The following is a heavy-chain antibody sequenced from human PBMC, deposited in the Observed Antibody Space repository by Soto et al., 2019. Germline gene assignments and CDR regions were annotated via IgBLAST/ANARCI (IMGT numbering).Heavy chain of an antibody. Sequence: GESLKISCKGSGYSFTSYWIGWVRQMPGKGLEWMGIIYPGDSDTRYSPSFQGQVTISADKSISTAYLQWSSLKASDTAMYYCAVTNRGYSYGPDAFDIWGQGTMVTVSS. D-gene: IGHD5-18*01. CDR2: IYPGDSDT. CDR3: AVTNRGYSYGPDAFDI. V-gene: IGHV5-51*01. CDR1: GYSFTSYW. J-gene: IGHJ3*02.